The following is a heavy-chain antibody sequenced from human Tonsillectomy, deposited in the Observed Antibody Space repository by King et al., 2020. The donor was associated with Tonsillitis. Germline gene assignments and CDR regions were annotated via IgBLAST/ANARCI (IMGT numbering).Heavy chain of an antibody. CDR2: ISYSGIT. Sequence: VQLQESGPGLVKPSETLSLTCTVSGGSISNNYWSWIRQPPGKGLEWIGFISYSGITNYNPSLQRRVTVSLDTSKNQFSLKLSSVIAADTAGYYCARADSWLDAFDIWGQGTRVTVSS. CDR1: GGSISNNY. D-gene: IGHD6-13*01. CDR3: ARADSWLDAFDI. V-gene: IGHV4-59*01. J-gene: IGHJ3*02.